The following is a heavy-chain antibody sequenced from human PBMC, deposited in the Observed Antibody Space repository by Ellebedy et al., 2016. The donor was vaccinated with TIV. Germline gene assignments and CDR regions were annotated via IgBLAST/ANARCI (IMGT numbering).Heavy chain of an antibody. CDR2: INPSGGST. D-gene: IGHD6-19*01. CDR1: GYTFSSYF. CDR3: ARARSSGWLHTTDY. J-gene: IGHJ4*02. Sequence: AASVKVSCKASGYTFSSYFMHWVRQAPGQGLEWMGIINPSGGSTTNAQNFQGRVTMTRDTSTTTVYLELSSLRSEDTAVYYCARARSSGWLHTTDYWGQGTLVSVSS. V-gene: IGHV1-46*01.